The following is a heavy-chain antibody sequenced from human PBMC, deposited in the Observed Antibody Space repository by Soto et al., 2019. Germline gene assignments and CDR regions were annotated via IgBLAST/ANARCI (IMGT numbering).Heavy chain of an antibody. CDR1: GYTFTGYY. D-gene: IGHD4-17*01. Sequence: QVQLVQSGAEVKKPGASVKASCKASGYTFTGYYMHWVRQAPGQGLEWMGWINPNSGGTNYAQKFQGWVTMTRDTSISTAYMELSRLRSDDTAVYYCARDLRDYGGNSDYYYYYGMDVWGQGTTVTVSS. V-gene: IGHV1-2*04. CDR3: ARDLRDYGGNSDYYYYYGMDV. J-gene: IGHJ6*02. CDR2: INPNSGGT.